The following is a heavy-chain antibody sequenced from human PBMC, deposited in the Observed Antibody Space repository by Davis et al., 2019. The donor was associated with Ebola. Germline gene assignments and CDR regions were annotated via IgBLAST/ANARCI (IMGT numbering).Heavy chain of an antibody. J-gene: IGHJ6*02. CDR2: INHSGST. D-gene: IGHD2-15*01. CDR3: AGSRIVVVVAATRGNYYYYGMDV. Sequence: MPSETLSLTCAVYGGSFSGYYWSWIRQPPGKGLEWIGEINHSGSTNYNPSLKSRVTISVDTSKNQFSPKVRSVTAADTAVYYCAGSRIVVVVAATRGNYYYYGMDVWGQGTTVTVSS. V-gene: IGHV4-34*01. CDR1: GGSFSGYY.